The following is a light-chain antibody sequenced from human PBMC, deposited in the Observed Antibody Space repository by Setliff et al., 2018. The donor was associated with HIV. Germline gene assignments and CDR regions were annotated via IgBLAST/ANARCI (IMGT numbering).Light chain of an antibody. CDR1: SSTIGTNY. Sequence: QSALTQPPSVSAAPGQKVTISCSGSSSTIGTNYVSWYQQLPGTAPKLLVYNNDERPSGIPDRFSGSKPGSSATLGITGLQTGDEADCYCGTWDSSLTAYVFGTGTKVTVL. V-gene: IGLV1-51*01. CDR3: GTWDSSLTAYV. J-gene: IGLJ1*01. CDR2: NND.